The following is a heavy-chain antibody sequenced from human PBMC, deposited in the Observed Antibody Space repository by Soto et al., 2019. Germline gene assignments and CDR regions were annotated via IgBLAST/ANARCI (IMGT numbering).Heavy chain of an antibody. J-gene: IGHJ6*02. V-gene: IGHV4-59*01. CDR1: CGSISRYY. CDR3: ASIYVSSGYFGGEAWYVMDV. D-gene: IGHD3-22*01. CDR2: IYYSGST. Sequence: SETLSLTCTVSCGSISRYYWCWMRQPPGKGLEWIGYIYYSGSTNYDPSLKSRVTISVDTSKNQFSLKLSSVTAAGTAVYYCASIYVSSGYFGGEAWYVMDVWGQGTTVTVTS.